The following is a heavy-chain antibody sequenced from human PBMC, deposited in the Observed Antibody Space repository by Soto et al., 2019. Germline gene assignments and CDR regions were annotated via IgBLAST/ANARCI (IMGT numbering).Heavy chain of an antibody. D-gene: IGHD2-21*02. CDR3: ARLAAYCGGDCYSNFDY. V-gene: IGHV4-31*03. J-gene: IGHJ4*02. CDR1: GGSISSGGYY. Sequence: QVQLQESGPGLVKPSQTLPLTCTVSGGSISSGGYYWSWIRQHPGKGLEWIGYIYYSGSTYYNPSLKSRVTISVDTSKNQFSLKLSSVTAADTAVYYCARLAAYCGGDCYSNFDYWGQGTLVTVSS. CDR2: IYYSGST.